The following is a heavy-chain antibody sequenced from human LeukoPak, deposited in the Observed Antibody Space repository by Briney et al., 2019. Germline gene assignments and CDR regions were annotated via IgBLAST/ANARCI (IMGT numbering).Heavy chain of an antibody. D-gene: IGHD4-23*01. CDR2: IYHSGST. V-gene: IGHV4-4*02. CDR3: ARGSGGRSDC. CDR1: GGSISSSNW. Sequence: SGTLSLTCAVSGGSISSSNWWSWVRQPPGKGLEWIGEIYHSGSTIYNPSLKSRVTISVDTSRTQFSLKLSPVTAADTAVYFCARGSGGRSDCWGQGTLVTVSS. J-gene: IGHJ4*02.